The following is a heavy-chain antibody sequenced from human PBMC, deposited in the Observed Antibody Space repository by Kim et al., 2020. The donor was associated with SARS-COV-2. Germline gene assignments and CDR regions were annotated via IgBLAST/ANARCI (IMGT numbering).Heavy chain of an antibody. D-gene: IGHD3-9*01. CDR3: AQPTDILTGYFPGGDY. CDR2: ISGSGGSI. CDR1: GFTFSSYA. Sequence: GGSLRLSCAASGFTFSSYAMSWVRQAPGKGLEWVSSISGSGGSIYYADSVKGRFTISRDNSKKTLYLQMNSLRAEDTAVYYCAQPTDILTGYFPGGDYWGPGTLVTVSS. J-gene: IGHJ4*02. V-gene: IGHV3-23*01.